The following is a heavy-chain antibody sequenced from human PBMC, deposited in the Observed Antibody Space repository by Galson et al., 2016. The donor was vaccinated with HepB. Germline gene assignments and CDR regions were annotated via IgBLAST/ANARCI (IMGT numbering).Heavy chain of an antibody. CDR2: SSSGSSYI. V-gene: IGHV3-21*01. CDR3: ARVREQQLLDAFDI. Sequence: SLRLSCATYGFTFTRYNMNWVRQAPGKGLEWVSSSSSGSSYIYYADSVKGRFTISRDNVKKSLYLRMNSLRPEDTAVYYCARVREQQLLDAFDIWGQGKMVTVSS. J-gene: IGHJ3*02. CDR1: GFTFTRYN. D-gene: IGHD6-13*01.